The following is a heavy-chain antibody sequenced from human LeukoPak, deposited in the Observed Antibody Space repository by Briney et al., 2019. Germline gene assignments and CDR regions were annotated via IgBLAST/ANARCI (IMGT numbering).Heavy chain of an antibody. J-gene: IGHJ6*02. V-gene: IGHV3-7*01. D-gene: IGHD2-2*01. CDR2: IKQDGSEK. CDR1: GFTFSSYW. Sequence: GGSLRLSCAASGFTFSSYWVSWVRQAPGKGLEWVANIKQDGSEKYYVDSVKGRFTISRDNAKSSLYLQMNSLRAEDTAVYYCARWDPLDQVPAAHYYYYYGMDVWGQGTTVTVSS. CDR3: ARWDPLDQVPAAHYYYYYGMDV.